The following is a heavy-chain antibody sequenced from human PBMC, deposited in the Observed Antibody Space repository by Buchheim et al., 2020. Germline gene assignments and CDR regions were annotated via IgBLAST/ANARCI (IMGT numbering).Heavy chain of an antibody. CDR2: IYYTGSA. CDR3: ARMRGFGTPAQKGMDG. D-gene: IGHD3-10*01. CDR1: GGSISGGDYY. J-gene: IGHJ6*02. V-gene: IGHV4-30-4*01. Sequence: QVQVQESGPGLVKPSQTLSLTCIFSGGSISGGDYYWSWIRQPPGKGLEWVGYIYYTGSAYYNPSLKGPVAFSVDTSKDQVSMKLTSVTAADTAGYHCARMRGFGTPAQKGMDGWGQGTT.